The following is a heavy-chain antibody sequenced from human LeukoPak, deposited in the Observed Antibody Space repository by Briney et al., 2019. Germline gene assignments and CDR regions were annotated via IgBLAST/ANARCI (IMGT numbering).Heavy chain of an antibody. CDR1: GGSISSYY. D-gene: IGHD3-22*01. CDR2: IYYSGST. V-gene: IGHV4-59*08. J-gene: IGHJ5*02. Sequence: SETLSLTCTVSGGSISSYYWSWIRQPPGKGLEWIGYIYYSGSTNYNPSLKSRVTISVDTSKNQFSLKLSSVTAADTAVYYCARQYYDSSGYLDWFDPWGQGTLATVSS. CDR3: ARQYYDSSGYLDWFDP.